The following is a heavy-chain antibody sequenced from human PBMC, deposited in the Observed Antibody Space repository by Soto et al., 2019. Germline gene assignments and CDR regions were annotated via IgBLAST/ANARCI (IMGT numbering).Heavy chain of an antibody. D-gene: IGHD2-21*02. CDR1: GGSISSYY. J-gene: IGHJ5*02. Sequence: QVQLQESGPGLVKPSETLSLTCTVSGGSISSYYWSWIRQPPGKGLEWIGYIYYSGSTNYNPSLKSRGTISVDTSKNQFSLKLSSVTAADTAVYYCARVPYLSGGNSEGVGGWFDPWGQGTLVTVSS. V-gene: IGHV4-59*01. CDR3: ARVPYLSGGNSEGVGGWFDP. CDR2: IYYSGST.